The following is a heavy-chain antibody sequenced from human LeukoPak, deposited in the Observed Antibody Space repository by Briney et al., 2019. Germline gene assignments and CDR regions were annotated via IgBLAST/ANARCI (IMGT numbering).Heavy chain of an antibody. CDR3: ARDPTVTTKGYYYGMDV. D-gene: IGHD4-17*01. CDR2: IIPILGIA. CDR1: GGTFSSYA. J-gene: IGHJ6*02. Sequence: SVKVSCKASGGTFSSYAISWVRQALGQGLEWMGRIIPILGIANYAQKFQGRVTITADKSTSTAYMELSSLRSEDTAVYYCARDPTVTTKGYYYGMDVWGQGTTVTVSS. V-gene: IGHV1-69*04.